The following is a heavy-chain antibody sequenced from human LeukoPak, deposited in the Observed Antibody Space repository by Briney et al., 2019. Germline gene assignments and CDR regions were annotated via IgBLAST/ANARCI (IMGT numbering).Heavy chain of an antibody. D-gene: IGHD2-2*01. Sequence: GSLGLSCAASGFTFSDYYMSWIRQAPGKGLEWVSYISSSGSTIYYADSVKGRFTISRDNAKNSLYLQMNSLRAEDTAVYYCARDYCSSTSCYDYWGQGTLVTVSS. CDR3: ARDYCSSTSCYDY. V-gene: IGHV3-11*01. J-gene: IGHJ4*02. CDR2: ISSSGSTI. CDR1: GFTFSDYY.